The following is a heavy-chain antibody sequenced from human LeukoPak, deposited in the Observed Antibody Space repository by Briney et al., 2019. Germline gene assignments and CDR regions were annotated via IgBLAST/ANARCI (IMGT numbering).Heavy chain of an antibody. CDR3: ARGNYYDSSGYLYYFDY. CDR2: IYYSGST. Sequence: SQTLSLTCTVSGGSISSGDYYWSWIRQPPGKGLEWIGYIYYSGSTYYNPSLKSRVTISVDTSKNQFSLKLSSVTAADTAVYYCARGNYYDSSGYLYYFDYWGQGTLVPVSS. V-gene: IGHV4-30-4*08. CDR1: GGSISSGDYY. D-gene: IGHD3-22*01. J-gene: IGHJ4*02.